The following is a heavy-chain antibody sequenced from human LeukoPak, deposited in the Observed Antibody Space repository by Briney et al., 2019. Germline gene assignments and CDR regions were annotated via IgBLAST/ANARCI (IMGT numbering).Heavy chain of an antibody. Sequence: GGSLRLSCAASGFTFSNYSMNWVRQAPGKGLEWVSYIGSTTSTIYYADSVKGRFTISRDNSKNTLYLQMNSLRAEDTAVYYCAKGRGWEASYYYYYMDVWGKGTTVTISS. CDR2: IGSTTSTI. CDR3: AKGRGWEASYYYYYMDV. J-gene: IGHJ6*03. V-gene: IGHV3-48*01. D-gene: IGHD1-26*01. CDR1: GFTFSNYS.